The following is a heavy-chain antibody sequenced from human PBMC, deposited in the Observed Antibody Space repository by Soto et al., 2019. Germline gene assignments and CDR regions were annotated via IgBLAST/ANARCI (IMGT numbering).Heavy chain of an antibody. D-gene: IGHD2-21*02. V-gene: IGHV4-34*01. CDR2: INHSGST. CDR3: ARVRAGLLSHAFDF. Sequence: QVQLQQWGAGLLKPSETLSLTCAVYGGSFSDYYWTWIRQPPGKGLEWIGEINHSGSTNYNPSLKIRVTISVDTSKNQFSLNVNSVTAADTAVYYCARVRAGLLSHAFDFWGQGTLVTVSS. J-gene: IGHJ3*01. CDR1: GGSFSDYY.